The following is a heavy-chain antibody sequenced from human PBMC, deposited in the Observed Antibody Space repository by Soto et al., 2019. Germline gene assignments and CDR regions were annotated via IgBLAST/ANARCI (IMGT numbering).Heavy chain of an antibody. CDR3: GKGSSHYYYYGVDV. V-gene: IGHV3-23*01. J-gene: IGHJ6*02. D-gene: IGHD6-13*01. CDR2: IIDSGGRT. CDR1: GFTFSSCA. Sequence: EVHLLESGGALVQPGGSLRLSCAASGFTFSSCAMGWVRQAPGKGLEWVSDIIDSGGRTYYSDDVKGRFTISRDHSKSSPYPHMISLSAQFTAVYYCGKGSSHYYYYGVDVWGQGTTVTVSS.